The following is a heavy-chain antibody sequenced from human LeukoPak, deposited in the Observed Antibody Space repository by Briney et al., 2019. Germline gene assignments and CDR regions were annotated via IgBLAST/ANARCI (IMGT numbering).Heavy chain of an antibody. V-gene: IGHV3-53*01. J-gene: IGHJ4*02. CDR1: GFTVSSNY. Sequence: GGSLRLSCEASGFTVSSNYMSWVRQAPGKGLEWVSVIYSGGSTYYADSVKGRFTISRDNSKNTLYLQMNSLRAEDTAVYYCARGEYSYGFYYFDYWGQGTLVTVSS. D-gene: IGHD5-18*01. CDR2: IYSGGST. CDR3: ARGEYSYGFYYFDY.